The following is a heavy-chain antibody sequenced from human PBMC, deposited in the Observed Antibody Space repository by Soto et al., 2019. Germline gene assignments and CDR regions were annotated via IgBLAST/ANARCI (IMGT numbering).Heavy chain of an antibody. CDR3: ADPVPAPTHYDYYDMEV. D-gene: IGHD2-2*01. CDR2: VSPYDGYT. CDR1: CYTFSSYG. V-gene: IGHV1-18*01. Sequence: GASVKVSCKASCYTFSSYGINLLRHYHGQWLEWLGWVSPYDGYTNYAQILQGRVSMTTDTSTKTAYMEVRSLRSDDTAVYYCADPVPAPTHYDYYDMEVWGQGTTVTSP. J-gene: IGHJ6*02.